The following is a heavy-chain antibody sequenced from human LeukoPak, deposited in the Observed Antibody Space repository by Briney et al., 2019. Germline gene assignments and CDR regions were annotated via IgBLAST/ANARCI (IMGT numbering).Heavy chain of an antibody. D-gene: IGHD3-22*01. J-gene: IGHJ3*02. Sequence: GGSLRLSCVASGFRFSNYWMVWVRQAPGKGLEWVANIKEDGIEKYYVDSVRGRCTISRDNAENSLYLQMNSLRADDTAIYYCARSGYFYDAFDIWGQGIMVTVSS. CDR2: IKEDGIEK. CDR1: GFRFSNYW. CDR3: ARSGYFYDAFDI. V-gene: IGHV3-7*04.